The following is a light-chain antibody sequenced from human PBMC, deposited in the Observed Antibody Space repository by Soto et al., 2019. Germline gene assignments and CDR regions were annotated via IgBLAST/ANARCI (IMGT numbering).Light chain of an antibody. CDR1: QSVSNN. J-gene: IGKJ1*01. V-gene: IGKV3D-20*01. Sequence: EILSTQSPATLSVFPGEKATLSCGASQSVSNNLAWYHRKPGQATRLLILDASNRATGIPDRYSGSGSGTDFTLTISRLEPEDFAVYYCQQYGSSPWTFGQGTKV. CDR3: QQYGSSPWT. CDR2: DAS.